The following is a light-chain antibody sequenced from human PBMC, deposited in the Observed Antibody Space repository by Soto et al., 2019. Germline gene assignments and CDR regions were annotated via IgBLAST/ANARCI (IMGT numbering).Light chain of an antibody. CDR1: SSNVGSNT. J-gene: IGLJ1*01. V-gene: IGLV1-44*01. CDR2: NNN. Sequence: QPVLTQPPSVSGTPGQRVTISCSGSSSNVGSNTVHWYQQVPGTAPKLLIFNNNQRPSGVPDRFSGSTSGTSASLAISGLQSEDESDYYCATWDDSLNAYVFGTGTKVTVL. CDR3: ATWDDSLNAYV.